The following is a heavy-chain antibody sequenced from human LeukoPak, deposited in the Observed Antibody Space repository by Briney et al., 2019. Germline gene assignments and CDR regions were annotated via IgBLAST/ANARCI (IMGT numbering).Heavy chain of an antibody. CDR1: GYRFINYW. CDR3: ARTDRTGDPLDY. J-gene: IGHJ4*02. CDR2: IYHGDSNP. V-gene: IGHV5-51*01. Sequence: GESLKLYCKGSGYRFINYWIGWVRQMPGKGLEWMGVIYHGDSNPRYSPSFEGQVTISADKSTSTAYLQWSSLKASDTAMYYCARTDRTGDPLDYWGQGTLVTVSS. D-gene: IGHD7-27*01.